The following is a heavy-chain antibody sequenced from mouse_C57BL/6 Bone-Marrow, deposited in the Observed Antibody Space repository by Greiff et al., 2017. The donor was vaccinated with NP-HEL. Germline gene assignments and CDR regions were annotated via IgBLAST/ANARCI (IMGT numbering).Heavy chain of an antibody. D-gene: IGHD3-2*02. CDR1: GYTFTSYW. CDR3: ARGDSSGYFFAY. Sequence: QVQLKQSGAELVKPGASVKMSCKASGYTFTSYWITWVKQRPGQGLEWIGDIYPGSGSTNYNEKFKSKATLTVDTSSSTAYMQLSSLTSEDSAVYYCARGDSSGYFFAYWGQGTLVTVSA. CDR2: IYPGSGST. J-gene: IGHJ3*01. V-gene: IGHV1-55*01.